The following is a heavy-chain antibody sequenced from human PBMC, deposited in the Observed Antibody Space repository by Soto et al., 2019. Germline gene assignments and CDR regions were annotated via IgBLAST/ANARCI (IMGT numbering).Heavy chain of an antibody. D-gene: IGHD3-16*01. CDR2: IYSSGSV. V-gene: IGHV4-31*03. CDR3: ARMTLGYQNRFDP. CDR1: GGSIGSGGYY. Sequence: SETLSLTCTVSGGSIGSGGYYWNWVRQHPGKGLEWIGHIYSSGSVYYNPSLKSRVTISVDTSKNQFSLMLTSVTAADTAVYYCARMTLGYQNRFDPWGQGTLVTVSS. J-gene: IGHJ5*02.